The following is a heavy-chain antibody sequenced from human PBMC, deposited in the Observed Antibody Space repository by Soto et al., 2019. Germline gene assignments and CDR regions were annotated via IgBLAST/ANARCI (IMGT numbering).Heavy chain of an antibody. Sequence: QVQLVQSGAEVKEPGASVKVSCRASGYTFTAYYMHWVRQAPGQGLEWMGWINPNSGGTNYAQNFQGRVSMTRDTSISTAYMELSRLRSDDTAIYYCARDQGSISWDYYYGMDVWGLGTTVTVSS. V-gene: IGHV1-2*02. CDR1: GYTFTAYY. J-gene: IGHJ6*02. CDR2: INPNSGGT. D-gene: IGHD2-2*01. CDR3: ARDQGSISWDYYYGMDV.